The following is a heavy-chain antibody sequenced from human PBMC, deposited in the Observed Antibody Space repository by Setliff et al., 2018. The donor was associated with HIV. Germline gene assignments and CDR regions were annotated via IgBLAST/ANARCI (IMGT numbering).Heavy chain of an antibody. Sequence: ASVKVSCKTSGYTFISYAISWVRQAPDQGLEWMGWIDSNNGNRNFAQKFQGRVTITRDTPASTAYMELSSLRSEDTAVYYCARATIHYVWGSYRNRYMDVWGKGTTVTVSS. D-gene: IGHD3-16*02. CDR1: GYTFISYA. J-gene: IGHJ6*03. CDR3: ARATIHYVWGSYRNRYMDV. CDR2: IDSNNGNR. V-gene: IGHV1-18*01.